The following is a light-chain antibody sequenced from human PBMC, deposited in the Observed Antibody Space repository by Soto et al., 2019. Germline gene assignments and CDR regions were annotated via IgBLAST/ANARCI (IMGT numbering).Light chain of an antibody. V-gene: IGLV1-44*01. CDR3: AAWDDNLNVPL. J-gene: IGLJ3*02. CDR1: NSNIGRYS. Sequence: QSALTQPPSLAGTPGPRVTISCSGSNSNIGRYSVNWYQHFPGTAPKILIYSDDERTSGVPDRFSGSKSGTSASLAISGLQSEDEAEYYCAAWDDNLNVPLFGGGTKLTVL. CDR2: SDD.